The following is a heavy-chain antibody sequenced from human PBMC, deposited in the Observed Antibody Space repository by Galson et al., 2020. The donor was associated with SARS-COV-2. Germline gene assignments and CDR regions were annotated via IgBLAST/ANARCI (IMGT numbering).Heavy chain of an antibody. V-gene: IGHV3-21*01. D-gene: IGHD6-13*01. CDR2: ISSRSSLI. J-gene: IGHJ4*02. Sequence: NSGGSLRLSCAASGFSFSTYSMNWVRQAPGKGLEWVSSISSRSSLIFYADSVKGRFTISRDNAKNSLYLQMNSLKAEDTAVYYCARDGGPAVAGGEDYWGQGTLVTVSS. CDR3: ARDGGPAVAGGEDY. CDR1: GFSFSTYS.